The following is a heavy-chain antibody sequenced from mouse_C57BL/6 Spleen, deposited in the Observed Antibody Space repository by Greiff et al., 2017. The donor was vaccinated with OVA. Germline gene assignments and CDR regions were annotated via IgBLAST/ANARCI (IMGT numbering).Heavy chain of an antibody. J-gene: IGHJ4*01. V-gene: IGHV5-4*01. Sequence: EVQRVESGGGLVKPGGSLKLSCAASGFTFSSYAMSWVRQTPEKRLEWVATISDGGSYTYYPDNVTGRFTISRDNAKNNLYLQMSHLKSEDTAMYYCARDGITTVVATGDYYYAMDYWGQGTSVTVSS. CDR1: GFTFSSYA. D-gene: IGHD1-1*01. CDR3: ARDGITTVVATGDYYYAMDY. CDR2: ISDGGSYT.